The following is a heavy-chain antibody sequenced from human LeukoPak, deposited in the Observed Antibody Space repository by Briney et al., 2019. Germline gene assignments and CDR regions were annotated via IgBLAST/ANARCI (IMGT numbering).Heavy chain of an antibody. CDR2: IYTSGST. Sequence: SETLSLTCTVSGGSISSSSYYWSWIRQPAGKGLEWIGRIYTSGSTNYNPSLKSRVTISVDTSKNQFSLKLSSVTAADTAVYYCASSYYYDSSGYSNWGYMDVWGKGTTVTVSS. V-gene: IGHV4-61*02. CDR3: ASSYYYDSSGYSNWGYMDV. CDR1: GGSISSSSYY. J-gene: IGHJ6*03. D-gene: IGHD3-22*01.